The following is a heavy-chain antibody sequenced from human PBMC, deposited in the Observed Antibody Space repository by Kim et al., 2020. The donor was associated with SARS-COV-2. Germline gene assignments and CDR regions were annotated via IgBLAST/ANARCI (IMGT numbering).Heavy chain of an antibody. Sequence: KGRFPISRDNPKNTLYLQMNSLRAEDTAVYYCAKGEQALLWFGELQVVDYWGQGTLVTVSS. V-gene: IGHV3-23*01. D-gene: IGHD3-10*01. J-gene: IGHJ4*02. CDR3: AKGEQALLWFGELQVVDY.